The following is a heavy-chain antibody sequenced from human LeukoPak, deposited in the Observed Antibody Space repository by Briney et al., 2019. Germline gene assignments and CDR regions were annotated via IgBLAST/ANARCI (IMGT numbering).Heavy chain of an antibody. J-gene: IGHJ1*01. CDR3: ARPPYSGGWYLMF. Sequence: GGSLRLSCAASGFTFSSYWMTWVRQAPGKGLEWVANIKQDGSEKFYVDSVRGRFTVSRDNAKNSLYLQMNSLRAEDTAVYYCARPPYSGGWYLMFWGQGTLVTVSS. CDR1: GFTFSSYW. V-gene: IGHV3-7*01. D-gene: IGHD6-19*01. CDR2: IKQDGSEK.